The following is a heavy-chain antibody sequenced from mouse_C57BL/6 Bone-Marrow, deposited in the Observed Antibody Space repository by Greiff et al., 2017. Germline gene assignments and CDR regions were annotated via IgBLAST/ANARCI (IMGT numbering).Heavy chain of an antibody. V-gene: IGHV1-64*01. CDR3: ARVLYYYGSSLDY. J-gene: IGHJ2*01. CDR2: IHPNSGST. CDR1: GYTFTSYW. D-gene: IGHD1-1*01. Sequence: QVQLQQPGAELVKPGASVKLSCKASGYTFTSYWMHWVKQRPGQGLEWIGMIHPNSGSTNYNEKFKSKATLTVDKSSSTAYMQLSSLTSEDSAVDYCARVLYYYGSSLDYWGQGTTLTVSS.